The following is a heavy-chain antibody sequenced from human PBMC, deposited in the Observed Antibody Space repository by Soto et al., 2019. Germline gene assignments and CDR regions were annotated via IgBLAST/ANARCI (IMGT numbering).Heavy chain of an antibody. CDR2: INPNSGGT. CDR3: ARDTKIPANAIHDGR. J-gene: IGHJ4*02. CDR1: GYTFTDYF. Sequence: VEMVQSGAEVKKPGASVKVSCKASGYTFTDYFIHWVRQAPGQGLECMGWINPNSGGTNYAQKFQGRVTRTRDTSITTVNMDLSRLRSDDTATYYCARDTKIPANAIHDGRWGQGTLVTVSS. D-gene: IGHD2-2*01. V-gene: IGHV1-2*02.